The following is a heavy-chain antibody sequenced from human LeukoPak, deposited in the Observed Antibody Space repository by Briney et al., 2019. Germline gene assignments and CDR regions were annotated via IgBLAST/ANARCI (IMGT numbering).Heavy chain of an antibody. D-gene: IGHD5-18*01. CDR3: ARVGAPIQLWFDY. J-gene: IGHJ4*02. CDR1: GFTVSSYA. V-gene: IGHV3-30-3*01. Sequence: PGRSLRLSCAASGFTVSSYAMHWVRQAPGKGLEWVAVISYDGSNKYYADSVKGRFTISRDNSKNTLYLQMNSLRAEDTAVYYCARVGAPIQLWFDYWGQGTLVTVSS. CDR2: ISYDGSNK.